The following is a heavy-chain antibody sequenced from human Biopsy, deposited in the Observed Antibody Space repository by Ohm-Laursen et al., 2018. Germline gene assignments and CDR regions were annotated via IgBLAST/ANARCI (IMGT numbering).Heavy chain of an antibody. CDR3: ARDSTINTVTTADY. CDR2: IWYDGSNK. Sequence: RSLRLSCAAPGFTFSASAVHWVRQAPGKGLEWLAVIWYDGSNKYYGDSVQGRFTISRDNSKNTVYLQMNSLRAEDTAIYYCARDSTINTVTTADYWGQGTLVTVSS. CDR1: GFTFSASA. J-gene: IGHJ4*02. D-gene: IGHD4-11*01. V-gene: IGHV3-33*08.